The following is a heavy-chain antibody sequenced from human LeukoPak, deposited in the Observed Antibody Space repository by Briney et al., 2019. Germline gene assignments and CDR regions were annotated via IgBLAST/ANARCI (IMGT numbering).Heavy chain of an antibody. CDR2: MSYSGST. D-gene: IGHD1-26*01. V-gene: IGHV4-39*01. CDR3: ARGSRRLADFHY. CDR1: GGSISSSSYY. J-gene: IGHJ4*02. Sequence: SETLSLTCTVSGGSISSSSYYWVWIRQSPGKGLEWIGSMSYSGSTYYNPSLQSRVTISVDTSKNQFSLELSSVTAADTAVYYCARGSRRLADFHYWGQGTLVTVSS.